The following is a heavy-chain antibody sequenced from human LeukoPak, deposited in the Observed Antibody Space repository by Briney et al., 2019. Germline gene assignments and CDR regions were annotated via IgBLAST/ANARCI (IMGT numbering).Heavy chain of an antibody. CDR2: ISAYNGNT. D-gene: IGHD6-13*01. CDR1: GYTFTSYG. Sequence: GASVKVSCKASGYTFTSYGIIWVRQAPGQGLEWMGWISAYNGNTNYAQKLQGRVTMTTDTSTSTAYMELRSLRSDDTAVYYCARGPTYSSSWYPYFDYWGQGTLVTVSS. V-gene: IGHV1-18*01. J-gene: IGHJ4*02. CDR3: ARGPTYSSSWYPYFDY.